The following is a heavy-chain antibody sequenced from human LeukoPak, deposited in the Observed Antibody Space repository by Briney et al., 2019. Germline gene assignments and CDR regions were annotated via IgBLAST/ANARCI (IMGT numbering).Heavy chain of an antibody. D-gene: IGHD3-22*01. CDR2: ISYDGSNK. V-gene: IGHV3-30-3*01. J-gene: IGHJ4*02. Sequence: GGSLRLSCAASGFTFSSYAMHWVRQAPGKGLEWVAVISYDGSNKYYADSVKGRFTISRDNSKNTLYLQMNSLRAEDTAVYYCARSSKPYYYDSSGYYSEYYFDYWGQGTLVTVSS. CDR3: ARSSKPYYYDSSGYYSEYYFDY. CDR1: GFTFSSYA.